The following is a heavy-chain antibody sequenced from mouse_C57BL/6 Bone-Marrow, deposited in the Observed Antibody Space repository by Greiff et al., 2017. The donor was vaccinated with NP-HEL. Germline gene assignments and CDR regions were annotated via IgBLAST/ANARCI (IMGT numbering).Heavy chain of an antibody. D-gene: IGHD1-1*01. J-gene: IGHJ1*01. V-gene: IGHV1-64*01. CDR1: GYTFTSYW. Sequence: QVQLQQSGAELVKPGASVKFSCKATGYTFTSYWMHWVKQRPGHGLEWIGMIHPNSGSTNYNEKFKSKATLTVDRSSSTAYTPLSSLTTEDSAVYYSLYYGWYFDVWGQGTTVTVSS. CDR3: LYYGWYFDV. CDR2: IHPNSGST.